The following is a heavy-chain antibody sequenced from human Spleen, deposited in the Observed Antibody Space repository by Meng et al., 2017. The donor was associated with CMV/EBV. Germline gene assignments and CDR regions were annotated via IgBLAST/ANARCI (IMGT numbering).Heavy chain of an antibody. CDR1: FTGYY. CDR3: ARDRQFTYASGGARWYFDL. Sequence: FTGYYMHWVRQATGQGLEWMGIINPTGDATTYARNFQGRVTMTRDTSTGTVYMELTRLRSEDTAIYYCARDRQFTYASGGARWYFDLWGRGTLVTVSS. D-gene: IGHD2-2*01. CDR2: INPTGDAT. J-gene: IGHJ2*01. V-gene: IGHV1-46*01.